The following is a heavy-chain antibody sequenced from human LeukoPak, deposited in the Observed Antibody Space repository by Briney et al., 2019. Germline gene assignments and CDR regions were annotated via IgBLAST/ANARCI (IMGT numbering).Heavy chain of an antibody. CDR1: GYTFTGYY. CDR2: INPNSGGT. J-gene: IGHJ3*02. CDR3: ARERDRKDAFDI. V-gene: IGHV1-2*02. D-gene: IGHD2-15*01. Sequence: ASMKVSCKASGYTFTGYYMHWVRQAPGQGLEWMGWINPNSGGTNYAQKFQGRVTMTRDTSISTAYMELSRLRSDDTAVYYCARERDRKDAFDIWGQGTMVTVSS.